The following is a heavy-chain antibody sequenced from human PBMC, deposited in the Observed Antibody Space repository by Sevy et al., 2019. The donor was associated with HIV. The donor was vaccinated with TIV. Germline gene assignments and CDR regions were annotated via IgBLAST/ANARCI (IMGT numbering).Heavy chain of an antibody. D-gene: IGHD3-16*01. CDR3: ARALGGWYFEI. CDR2: IYTSGGT. Sequence: SETLSLTCTVSGGSMFSYYWTWIRQPAGKGLEWIGRIYTSGGTNYNPSLKSRVTMSVDTSKKQFSLKLSSVTAADTAGYYCARALGGWYFEIWGRGTLVTVSS. CDR1: GGSMFSYY. J-gene: IGHJ2*01. V-gene: IGHV4-4*07.